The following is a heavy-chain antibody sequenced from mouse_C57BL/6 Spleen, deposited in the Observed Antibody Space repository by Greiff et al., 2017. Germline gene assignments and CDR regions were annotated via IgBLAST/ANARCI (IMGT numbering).Heavy chain of an antibody. J-gene: IGHJ2*01. CDR3: ARASYDSNYAFYYFDY. CDR2: IYPGDGDT. Sequence: QVQLQQSGPELVKPGASVQISCKASGYAFSSSWMNWVKQRPGKGLEWIGRIYPGDGDTNYNGKFKGKATLTADKSSSTAYMQLSSLTSEDSAVCFCARASYDSNYAFYYFDYWGQGTTLTVSS. CDR1: GYAFSSSW. V-gene: IGHV1-82*01. D-gene: IGHD2-5*01.